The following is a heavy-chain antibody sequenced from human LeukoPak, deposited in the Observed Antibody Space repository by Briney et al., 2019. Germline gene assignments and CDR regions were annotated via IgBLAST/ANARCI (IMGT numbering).Heavy chain of an antibody. Sequence: PGGALRLSCAASGFSVRSNYISWVRQAPGKGLEWVSMIYSDGSIFHADSVKGRFTISRDNSKNTLCLQMNSLRAEDTAVYYCAKVPTYYYDSSGYYWGQGTLVTVSS. CDR3: AKVPTYYYDSSGYY. CDR2: IYSDGSI. D-gene: IGHD3-22*01. V-gene: IGHV3-53*01. CDR1: GFSVRSNY. J-gene: IGHJ4*02.